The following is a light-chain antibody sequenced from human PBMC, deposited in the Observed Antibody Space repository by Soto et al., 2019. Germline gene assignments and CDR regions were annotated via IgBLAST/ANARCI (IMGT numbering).Light chain of an antibody. J-gene: IGKJ2*01. V-gene: IGKV3-15*01. CDR2: GAG. CDR3: HQYDNWPYT. Sequence: EILMTQSPATLSVSPGDRATLSCRACQSVSSYLAWYQQKPGQSPRLLIYGAGTRATGIPDRFSAGGFGTDFTLSISSLQSEDFAVYYCHQYDNWPYTFGQGTKLEIK. CDR1: QSVSSY.